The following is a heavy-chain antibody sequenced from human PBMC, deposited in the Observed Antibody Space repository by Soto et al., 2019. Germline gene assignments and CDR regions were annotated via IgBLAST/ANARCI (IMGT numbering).Heavy chain of an antibody. V-gene: IGHV1-69*04. D-gene: IGHD5-12*01. CDR2: TIPLLNVA. J-gene: IGHJ4*02. CDR3: ARDSPIGSTFSGYDAIDS. Sequence: GASVKVSCKASGGTFSSYTISWVRQAPGQGLEWMGRTIPLLNVADYAQDFQGRLTITADKSTSTTYMELTSLTSKDTAVYYCARDSPIGSTFSGYDAIDSWGQGTLVTVSS. CDR1: GGTFSSYT.